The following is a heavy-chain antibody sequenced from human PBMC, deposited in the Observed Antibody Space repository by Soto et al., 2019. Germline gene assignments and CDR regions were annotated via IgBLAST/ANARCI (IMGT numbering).Heavy chain of an antibody. J-gene: IGHJ4*02. Sequence: GGSLRLSCAASGFTFSSYSMNWVRQAPGKGLEWVSSISSSSSYIYYADSVKGRFTISRDNAKNTLYLQMNSLRAEETAVYYGAREGCSGGSCGYRLGWGQGTLVTVSS. CDR2: ISSSSSYI. V-gene: IGHV3-21*01. D-gene: IGHD2-15*01. CDR3: AREGCSGGSCGYRLG. CDR1: GFTFSSYS.